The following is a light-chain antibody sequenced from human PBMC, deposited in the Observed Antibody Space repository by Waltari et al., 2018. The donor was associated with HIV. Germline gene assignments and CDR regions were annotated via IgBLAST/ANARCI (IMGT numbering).Light chain of an antibody. V-gene: IGLV2-14*03. CDR3: STHTGNDTLA. CDR1: ASDFGPYNF. J-gene: IGLJ2*01. Sequence: QSALTQPASVSGSPGQSVTISCTGTASDFGPYNFVSWSPQHPANVPKVIIYRVTSRPSGVPPRFSCSKSGNTASLTISGLRAEDEALYYCSTHTGNDTLAFGGGTKLTVL. CDR2: RVT.